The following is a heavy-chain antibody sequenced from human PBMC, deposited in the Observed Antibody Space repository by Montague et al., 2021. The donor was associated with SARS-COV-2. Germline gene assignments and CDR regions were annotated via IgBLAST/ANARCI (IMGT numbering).Heavy chain of an antibody. Sequence: SLRLSCAASGFTFSSYGMHWVRQAPGKGLEWVAVIWYDGSNKYYADSVKGRFTISRDNSKNTLYLQMNSLRAEDTAVYYCARDLVGATFLDYWGQGTRVTVSS. CDR2: IWYDGSNK. V-gene: IGHV3-33*01. CDR1: GFTFSSYG. CDR3: ARDLVGATFLDY. J-gene: IGHJ4*02. D-gene: IGHD1-26*01.